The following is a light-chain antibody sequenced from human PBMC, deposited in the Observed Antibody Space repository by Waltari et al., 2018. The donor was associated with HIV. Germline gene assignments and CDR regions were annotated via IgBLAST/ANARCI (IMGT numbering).Light chain of an antibody. V-gene: IGKV3-11*01. CDR2: GAS. Sequence: ENVLTQSPATLSLSPGERATLSCRASQNVSSYLAWYQRKPGQAPRLLIYGASNRATGIPARFSGSGSGTDFTLTINSLEPEDFAVYYCQQRSNWPPRYSFGQGTKLEIK. CDR3: QQRSNWPPRYS. J-gene: IGKJ2*03. CDR1: QNVSSY.